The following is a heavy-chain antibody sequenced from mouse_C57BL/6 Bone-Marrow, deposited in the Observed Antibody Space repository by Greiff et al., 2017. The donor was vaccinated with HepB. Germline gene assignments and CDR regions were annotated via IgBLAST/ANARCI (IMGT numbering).Heavy chain of an antibody. CDR2: INPNNGGT. V-gene: IGHV1-18*01. CDR3: ARRGTTVVAMDYFDY. CDR1: GYTFTDYN. J-gene: IGHJ2*01. Sequence: VQLQQSGPELVKPGASVKIPCKASGYTFTDYNMDWVKQSHGKSLEWIGDINPNNGGTIYNQKFKGKATLTVDKSSSTAYMELRSLTSEDTAVYYCARRGTTVVAMDYFDYWGQGTTLTVSS. D-gene: IGHD1-1*01.